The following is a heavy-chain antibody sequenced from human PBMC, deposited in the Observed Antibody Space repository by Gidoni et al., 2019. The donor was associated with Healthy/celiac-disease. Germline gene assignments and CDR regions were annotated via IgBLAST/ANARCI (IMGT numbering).Heavy chain of an antibody. J-gene: IGHJ4*02. CDR1: GFSLSTSGMC. CDR2: IDWDDDK. Sequence: QVTLRESGPALVKPTQTLTLTCTFSGFSLSTSGMCVSWIRQPPGKALEWLARIDWDDDKYYSTSLKPRLTISKDTSKHQVVLTMTNMDPVDTATYYCARNVMTSAGTLDYWGQGTLVTVSS. D-gene: IGHD6-13*01. V-gene: IGHV2-70*15. CDR3: ARNVMTSAGTLDY.